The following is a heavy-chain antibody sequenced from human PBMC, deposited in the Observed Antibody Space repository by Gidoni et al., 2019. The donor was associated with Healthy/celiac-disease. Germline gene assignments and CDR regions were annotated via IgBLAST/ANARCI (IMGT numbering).Heavy chain of an antibody. J-gene: IGHJ6*02. V-gene: IGHV5-51*01. CDR3: ARRSRPMVRGVIVYYGMDV. CDR2: IYPGDSDT. CDR1: GYSFPSSW. Sequence: EVQLVQSGAEVKKPGASLKISCKGSGYSFPSSWLGWLRQMPGKGLEWMGIIYPGDSDTRYSPAFQGQVTISADKSISTAYLQWSSLKASDTAMDYCARRSRPMVRGVIVYYGMDVWGQGTTVTVSS. D-gene: IGHD3-10*01.